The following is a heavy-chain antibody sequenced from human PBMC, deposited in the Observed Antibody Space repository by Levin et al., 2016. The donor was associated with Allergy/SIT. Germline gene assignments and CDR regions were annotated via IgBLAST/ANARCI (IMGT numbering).Heavy chain of an antibody. CDR3: AREVTMVRGTKRGGGAFDI. Sequence: WIRQPPGKGLKWVAVISYDGSNKYYADSVKGRFTISRDNSKNTLYLQMNSLRAEDTAVYYCAREVTMVRGTKRGGGAFDIWGQGTMVTVSS. CDR2: ISYDGSNK. V-gene: IGHV3-30-3*01. J-gene: IGHJ3*02. D-gene: IGHD3-10*01.